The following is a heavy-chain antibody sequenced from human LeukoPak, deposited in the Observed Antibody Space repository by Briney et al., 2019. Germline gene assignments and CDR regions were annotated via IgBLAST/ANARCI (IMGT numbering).Heavy chain of an antibody. CDR1: GFTFSSYA. V-gene: IGHV3-30-3*01. CDR3: ARGVVFDAFDI. CDR2: ISYDGSNK. Sequence: GGSLRLSCAASGFTFSSYAMHWVRQAPGKGLEWVAVISYDGSNKYYADSVKGRFTISRDNSKNTLYLQMNSLRAEDTAVYYCARGVVFDAFDIWGQGTMVTVSS. D-gene: IGHD2-8*02. J-gene: IGHJ3*02.